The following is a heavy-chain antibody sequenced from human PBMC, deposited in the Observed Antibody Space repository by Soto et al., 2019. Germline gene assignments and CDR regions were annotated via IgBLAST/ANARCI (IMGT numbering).Heavy chain of an antibody. V-gene: IGHV1-8*01. J-gene: IGHJ4*02. CDR2: MNPTSGDT. CDR1: GYTFSSYD. CDR3: AKVSRRGSAIDFDY. Sequence: QVQLVQSGAEVKKPGASVKVSCKASGYTFSSYDINWVRQATGQGLEWMGWMNPTSGDTGYAQKFQGRVTMTSNTSITTAYMELYSLRSEDTAVYYCAKVSRRGSAIDFDYWGQGTLVTVSP. D-gene: IGHD3-10*01.